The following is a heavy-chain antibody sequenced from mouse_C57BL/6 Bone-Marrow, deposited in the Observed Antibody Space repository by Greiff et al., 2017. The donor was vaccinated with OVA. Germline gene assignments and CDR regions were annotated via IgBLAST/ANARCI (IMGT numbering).Heavy chain of an antibody. D-gene: IGHD1-1*01. V-gene: IGHV1-15*01. Sequence: VQLQESGAELVRPGASVTLSCKASGYTFTDYEMHWVKQTPVHGLEWIGAIDPETGGTAYNQKFKGKAILTADKSSSTAYMELRSLTSEDSAVYYCTRSHITTARGHWYFDVWGTGTTVTVSS. CDR2: IDPETGGT. CDR1: GYTFTDYE. J-gene: IGHJ1*03. CDR3: TRSHITTARGHWYFDV.